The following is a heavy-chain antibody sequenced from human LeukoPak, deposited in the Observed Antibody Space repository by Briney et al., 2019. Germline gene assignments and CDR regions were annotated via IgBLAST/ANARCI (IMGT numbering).Heavy chain of an antibody. CDR1: GFTFSSYA. CDR3: ARDSAYDSNGYYYLYAFDV. CDR2: ISGSGGIA. Sequence: GGSLRLSCAASGFTFSSYALSWVSQAPGKGLEWVSVISGSGGIAFYEDSVKGRYIISRDNSKNTLYLQMNSLRPEDTAVYYCARDSAYDSNGYYYLYAFDVWGQGTMVTVSS. J-gene: IGHJ3*01. V-gene: IGHV3-23*01. D-gene: IGHD3-22*01.